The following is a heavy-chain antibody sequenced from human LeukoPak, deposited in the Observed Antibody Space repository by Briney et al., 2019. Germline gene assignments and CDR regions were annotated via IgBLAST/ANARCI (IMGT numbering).Heavy chain of an antibody. V-gene: IGHV4-4*07. CDR1: GGSISSYY. D-gene: IGHD6-19*01. CDR2: IYTSGST. Sequence: SETLSLTCTVSGGSISSYYWSWIRQPAGKGLEWIGRIYTSGSTNYNPSLKSRVTMSIDTSKNQFSLELSSVTAADTSVYYCAGRAQTTGWSFDYWGQGALVTVSS. CDR3: AGRAQTTGWSFDY. J-gene: IGHJ4*02.